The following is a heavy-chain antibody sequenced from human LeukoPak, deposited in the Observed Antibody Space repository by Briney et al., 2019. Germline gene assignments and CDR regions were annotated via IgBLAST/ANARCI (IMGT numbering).Heavy chain of an antibody. CDR2: ISAYNGNT. CDR1: GYTFTSYG. CDR3: ARGRDPRHYDFWSGYYVGFDP. D-gene: IGHD3-3*01. J-gene: IGHJ5*02. Sequence: ASVKVSCKASGYTFTSYGISWVRQAPGQGLEWMGWISAYNGNTNYAQKLQGRVTMTTDTSTSTAYMELRSLRSDDTAVYYCARGRDPRHYDFWSGYYVGFDPWGQGTLVTVSS. V-gene: IGHV1-18*01.